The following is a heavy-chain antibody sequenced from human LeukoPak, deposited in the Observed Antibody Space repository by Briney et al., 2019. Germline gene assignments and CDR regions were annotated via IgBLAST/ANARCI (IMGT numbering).Heavy chain of an antibody. CDR3: ARGGQQLVHWFDP. Sequence: SETLSLTCTVSDGSISSNSYYWGWIRQPPGKGLEWIGYIYYSGSTNYNPSLKSRVTISVDTSKNQFSLKLSSVTAADTAVYYCARGGQQLVHWFDPWGQGTLVTVSS. CDR1: DGSISSNSYY. J-gene: IGHJ5*02. CDR2: IYYSGST. D-gene: IGHD6-13*01. V-gene: IGHV4-61*05.